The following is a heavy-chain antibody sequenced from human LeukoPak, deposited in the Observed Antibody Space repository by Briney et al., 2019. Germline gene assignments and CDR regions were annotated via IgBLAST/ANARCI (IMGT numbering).Heavy chain of an antibody. V-gene: IGHV4-59*11. CDR2: IYYSGST. J-gene: IGHJ6*03. CDR1: GGSISSHY. Sequence: SETLSLTCTVSGGSISSHYWSWIRQPPGKRLEWIGYIYYSGSTNYNPSLKSRVTISVDTSKNQFSLKLSSVTAADTAVYYCERVVVVATSNYYYYYMDVWGKGTTVTVSS. CDR3: ERVVVVATSNYYYYYMDV. D-gene: IGHD2-2*01.